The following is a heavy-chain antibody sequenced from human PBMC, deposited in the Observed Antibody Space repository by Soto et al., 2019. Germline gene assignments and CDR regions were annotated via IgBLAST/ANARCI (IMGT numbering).Heavy chain of an antibody. J-gene: IGHJ3*02. CDR3: ARAPTRGTIFGVVITGHAFDI. Sequence: EVQLVESGGGLVQPGGSLRLSCAASGFTFSSYWMHWVRQAPGKGLVWVSRINSDGSSTSYADSVKGRFTISRDNAKNTLYLQMNSRRAEDTAVYYCARAPTRGTIFGVVITGHAFDIWGQGTMVTVSS. CDR2: INSDGSST. V-gene: IGHV3-74*01. CDR1: GFTFSSYW. D-gene: IGHD3-3*01.